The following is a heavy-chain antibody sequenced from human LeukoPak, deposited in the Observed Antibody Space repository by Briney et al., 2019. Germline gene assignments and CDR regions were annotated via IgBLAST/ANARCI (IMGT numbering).Heavy chain of an antibody. CDR1: GGSISSFY. D-gene: IGHD1-14*01. CDR3: ARGGTPRTFDY. CDR2: IFYSGST. Sequence: SETLSLTCTVSGGSISSFYWSWIRQPPGKGLEWIGYIFYSGSTNYNPSLKSRVTISVDTSKNQFSLKLSSVTAADTAVYYCARGGTPRTFDYWAREPWSPFPQ. J-gene: IGHJ4*02. V-gene: IGHV4-59*01.